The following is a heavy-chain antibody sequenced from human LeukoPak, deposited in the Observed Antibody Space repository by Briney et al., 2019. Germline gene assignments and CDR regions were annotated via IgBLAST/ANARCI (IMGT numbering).Heavy chain of an antibody. J-gene: IGHJ4*02. CDR3: ARERVAGTGGAYFDY. D-gene: IGHD6-19*01. CDR1: GGSISSYY. Sequence: SEALSLTCPGSGGSISSYYWSWIRQPPGKGLEWIGYIHYSGSTNSNPSLQSRVTMSVDTSKNQLSVRLSSVTAADTAVYYCARERVAGTGGAYFDYWGQGTLVTVSS. V-gene: IGHV4-59*01. CDR2: IHYSGST.